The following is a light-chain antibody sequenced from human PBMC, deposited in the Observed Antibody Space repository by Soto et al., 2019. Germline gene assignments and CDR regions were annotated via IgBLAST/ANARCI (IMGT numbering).Light chain of an antibody. Sequence: QSVLTQPASVSGSPGQSITISCTGTSSDVGRYNYVSWYQQHPGKAPKLMIYEVSSRPSGVSDRFSGSKSGNTASLTISGLQPEDEADYYCSSYVTSDTLVFGGGTKLTVL. CDR1: SSDVGRYNY. V-gene: IGLV2-14*01. CDR2: EVS. J-gene: IGLJ2*01. CDR3: SSYVTSDTLV.